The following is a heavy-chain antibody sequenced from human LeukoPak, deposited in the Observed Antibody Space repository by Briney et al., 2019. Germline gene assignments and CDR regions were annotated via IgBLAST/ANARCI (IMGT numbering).Heavy chain of an antibody. CDR2: INHSGST. D-gene: IGHD3-9*01. CDR3: ARRVFDWLPSPLFDY. CDR1: GGSFSGYY. J-gene: IGHJ4*02. Sequence: PSETLSLTCAVYGGSFSGYYWSWIRQPPGKGLEWIGEINHSGSTNYNPSLKSRVTISVDTSKNQFSLKLSSVTAADTAVYYCARRVFDWLPSPLFDYWGQGTLVTVSS. V-gene: IGHV4-34*01.